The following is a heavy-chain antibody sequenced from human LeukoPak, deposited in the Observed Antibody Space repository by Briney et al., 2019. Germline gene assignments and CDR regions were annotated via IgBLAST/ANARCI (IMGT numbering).Heavy chain of an antibody. CDR2: ISSGSTYI. D-gene: IGHD5-12*01. Sequence: GGSLRLSCAASGFTFVTYSMNWVRQTPGKGLEWVSSISSGSTYIYYTDSVKGRFTISRDDAKNSLYLQMNSLRAEDTAVYYCARDSGSAYHFYYYMDVWGQGTTVTVSS. V-gene: IGHV3-21*01. CDR1: GFTFVTYS. CDR3: ARDSGSAYHFYYYMDV. J-gene: IGHJ6*03.